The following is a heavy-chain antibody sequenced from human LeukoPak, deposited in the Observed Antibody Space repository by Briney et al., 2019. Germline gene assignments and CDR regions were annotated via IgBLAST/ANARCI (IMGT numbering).Heavy chain of an antibody. V-gene: IGHV2-70*11. CDR3: ARIPLGVSSGWYMDY. D-gene: IGHD6-19*01. J-gene: IGHJ4*02. CDR2: IDWDDDK. Sequence: ASGPTLVNPTQTLTLTCTFSGFSLSTSGMCVSWIRQPPGKALARLTRIDWDDDKYYITSLKTRLTISKDTSKNQVVLTMTNMDPVDTATYYCARIPLGVSSGWYMDYWGQGTLVTVSS. CDR1: GFSLSTSGMC.